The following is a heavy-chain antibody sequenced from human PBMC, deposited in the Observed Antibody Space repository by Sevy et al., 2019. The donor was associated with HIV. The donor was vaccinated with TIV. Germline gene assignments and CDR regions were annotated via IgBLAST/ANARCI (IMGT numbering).Heavy chain of an antibody. V-gene: IGHV3-30*02. CDR3: AKVLRIVEIPAAIDYYYGMDV. J-gene: IGHJ6*02. Sequence: GGSLRLSCAASGFTFSNYGMHWVRQAPGKGLEWVAFIRFDATIKYYRESVKGRLTISRDNSKSRLYLQMNSLRAEDTAVYFCAKVLRIVEIPAAIDYYYGMDVWGQGTTVTVSS. CDR1: GFTFSNYG. CDR2: IRFDATIK. D-gene: IGHD2-2*01.